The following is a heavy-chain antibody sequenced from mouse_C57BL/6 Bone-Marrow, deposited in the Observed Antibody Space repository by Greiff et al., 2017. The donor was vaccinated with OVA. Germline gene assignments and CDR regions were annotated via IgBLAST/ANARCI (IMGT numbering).Heavy chain of an antibody. CDR3: ARHYYGSSFQMDY. CDR2: IWSDGST. Sequence: QVQLKESGPGLVAPSQSLSITCTVSGFSLTSYGVHWVRQPPGKGLEWLVVIWSDGSTTYNSALKSRLSISKDNSKSQVFLKMNSLQTDDTAMYYCARHYYGSSFQMDYWGQGTSVTVSS. V-gene: IGHV2-6-1*01. J-gene: IGHJ4*01. CDR1: GFSLTSYG. D-gene: IGHD1-1*01.